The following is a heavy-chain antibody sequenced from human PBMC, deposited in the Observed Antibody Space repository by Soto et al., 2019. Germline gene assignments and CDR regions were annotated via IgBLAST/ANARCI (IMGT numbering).Heavy chain of an antibody. CDR2: IYRGGKT. Sequence: GGSLRLSCVASGLNVSDTYMSWVRQGPGKGLEWVAVIYRGGKTYFGDSVKGRFAVSRDSSKNTLYLQMDSLRAGDTAVYYCAAQENFFYFNYWGQGALVTVSS. V-gene: IGHV3-66*01. D-gene: IGHD1-7*01. J-gene: IGHJ4*02. CDR1: GLNVSDTY. CDR3: AAQENFFYFNY.